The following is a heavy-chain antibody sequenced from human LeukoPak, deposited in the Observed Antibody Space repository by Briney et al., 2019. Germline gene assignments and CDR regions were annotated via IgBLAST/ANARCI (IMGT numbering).Heavy chain of an antibody. CDR1: GFKFSDHY. J-gene: IGHJ4*02. CDR2: ISGSGGST. D-gene: IGHD2-2*01. V-gene: IGHV3-23*01. CDR3: ATGRTIVVVPAAMPDY. Sequence: PGGSLRLSCAASGFKFSDHYIDWVRQAPGKGLEWVSAISGSGGSTYYADSVKGRFTISRDNSKNTLYLQMNSLRAEDTAVYYCATGRTIVVVPAAMPDYWGQGTLVTVSS.